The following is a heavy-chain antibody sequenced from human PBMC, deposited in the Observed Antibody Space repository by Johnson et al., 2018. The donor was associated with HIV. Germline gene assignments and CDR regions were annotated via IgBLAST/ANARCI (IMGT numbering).Heavy chain of an antibody. CDR2: IGTAGDT. CDR1: GFTFSNYA. Sequence: QVQLVESGGGLVKPGGSLRLSCAASGFTFSNYAMHWVRQAPGKGLEWVSSIGTAGDTYYPGSVKGRFTISRDNSKNTLSLQMNSLRPEDTAMYYCARTRRRVGAKPWGAFDIWGQGTAVTVSS. V-gene: IGHV3-NL1*01. D-gene: IGHD1-26*01. CDR3: ARTRRRVGAKPWGAFDI. J-gene: IGHJ3*02.